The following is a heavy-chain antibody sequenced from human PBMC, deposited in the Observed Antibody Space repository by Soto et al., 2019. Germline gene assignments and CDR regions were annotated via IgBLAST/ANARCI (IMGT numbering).Heavy chain of an antibody. CDR1: GYTFTGHY. CDR2: INANSGFT. CDR3: VREAYCSGGSCHPDY. D-gene: IGHD2-15*01. Sequence: QVQLVQSGAEVKKPGASVKVSCKASGYTFTGHYMHWVRQAPGRGLEWMGYINANSGFTHYRQKFQGRVTMTRDTAISTADMELSRLRSDDTAVYYCVREAYCSGGSCHPDYWGQGTLVTVSS. J-gene: IGHJ4*02. V-gene: IGHV1-2*02.